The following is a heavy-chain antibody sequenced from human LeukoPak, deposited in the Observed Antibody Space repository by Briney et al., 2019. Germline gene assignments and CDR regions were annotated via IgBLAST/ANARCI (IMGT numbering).Heavy chain of an antibody. Sequence: GESLKISCKGSGYSFTSHWIGWVRQMPGKGLEWMGVIYPGDSHTRYSPSFQGQVTISADKSISTAYLQWSSLTASDTAMYYCARIYDSSGYNWGQGTLVTVSS. V-gene: IGHV5-51*01. D-gene: IGHD3-22*01. CDR2: IYPGDSHT. CDR1: GYSFTSHW. CDR3: ARIYDSSGYN. J-gene: IGHJ4*02.